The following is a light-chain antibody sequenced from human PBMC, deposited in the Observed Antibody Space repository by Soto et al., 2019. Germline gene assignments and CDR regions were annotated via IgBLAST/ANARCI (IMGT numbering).Light chain of an antibody. CDR2: GAS. V-gene: IGKV3-20*01. Sequence: EIVLTQSPGTVSLSPGERATLSCRASQSVSTNYLAWYQQKPGQAPRLLIYGASSRATGIPDRFSGSGSGTDFTLTITRLEPEDFAVYYCQQYKNGWTFGQGTKVDIK. CDR1: QSVSTNY. CDR3: QQYKNGWT. J-gene: IGKJ1*01.